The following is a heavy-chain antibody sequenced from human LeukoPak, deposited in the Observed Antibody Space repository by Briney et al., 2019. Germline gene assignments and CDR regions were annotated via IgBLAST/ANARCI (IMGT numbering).Heavy chain of an antibody. Sequence: ASVRVSCKASGYTLTGCYMHWVRQAPGQGLEWMGWVNPDSGGTNYAQKFQGRVTMTRDTPISTAYMELSRLRSDDTAVYYCARGDDAYDVWGQGTMVTVSS. CDR2: VNPDSGGT. V-gene: IGHV1-2*02. CDR1: GYTLTGCY. J-gene: IGHJ3*01. CDR3: ARGDDAYDV.